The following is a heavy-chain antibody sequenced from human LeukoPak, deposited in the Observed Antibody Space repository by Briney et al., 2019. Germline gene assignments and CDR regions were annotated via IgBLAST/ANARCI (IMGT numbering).Heavy chain of an antibody. Sequence: SVKVSCKASGGTFSSYTISWVRQAPGQGLEWMGRIIPILGIANYAQKFQGRVTITADKSTSTAYMELSSLRSEDTAVYYCARFGRDQLPDAFDIWGQGTMVTVSS. J-gene: IGHJ3*02. V-gene: IGHV1-69*02. CDR2: IIPILGIA. CDR1: GGTFSSYT. D-gene: IGHD2-2*01. CDR3: ARFGRDQLPDAFDI.